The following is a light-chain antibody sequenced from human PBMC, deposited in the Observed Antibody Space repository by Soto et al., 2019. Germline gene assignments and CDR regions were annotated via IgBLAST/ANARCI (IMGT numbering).Light chain of an antibody. V-gene: IGLV2-23*01. CDR3: CLYIGATTYV. J-gene: IGLJ1*01. CDR1: SGFVGSFSL. Sequence: QSVLAQPASVSGSPGQSVTISCTGTSGFVGSFSLVSWYQQHPGKAPKVMTSEGNSRPSGVPDRFSGSTSVNSASLTISGLQADDEAEYFCCLYIGATTYVFGTGTKVTVL. CDR2: EGN.